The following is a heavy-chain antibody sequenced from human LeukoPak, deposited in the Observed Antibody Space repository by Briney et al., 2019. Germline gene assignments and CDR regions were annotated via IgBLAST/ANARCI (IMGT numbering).Heavy chain of an antibody. CDR1: GGTFRTYS. D-gene: IGHD6-13*01. J-gene: IGHJ4*02. V-gene: IGHV1-69*05. CDR3: ARLWGRIAAAGT. Sequence: GASVKVSCKASGGTFRTYSVTWVRQAPGQGLEWMGGIIPIFGTPNYAQKFQGRVTMTRDTSISTAYMELSRLRSDDTAVYYCARLWGRIAAAGTWGQGTLVTVSS. CDR2: IIPIFGTP.